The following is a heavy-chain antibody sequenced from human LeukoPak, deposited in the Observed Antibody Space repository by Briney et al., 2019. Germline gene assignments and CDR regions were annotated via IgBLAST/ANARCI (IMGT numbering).Heavy chain of an antibody. CDR3: AKAMGYSGSYFFDY. V-gene: IGHV3-23*01. CDR2: ISGSGGST. Sequence: PGGSLRLSCAASGFTFGTYAMSWVRQAPGKGPEWVSGISGSGGSTYYADSVKGRFTISRDNSKNTLYLQMNSLRAEDTAVYYCAKAMGYSGSYFFDYWGQGTLVTVSS. D-gene: IGHD1-26*01. CDR1: GFTFGTYA. J-gene: IGHJ4*02.